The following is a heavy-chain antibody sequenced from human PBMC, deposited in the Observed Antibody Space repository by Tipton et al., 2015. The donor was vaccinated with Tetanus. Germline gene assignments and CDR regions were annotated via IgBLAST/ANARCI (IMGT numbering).Heavy chain of an antibody. CDR2: INHSGST. CDR3: ARRPFYNGMDV. V-gene: IGHV4-34*01. J-gene: IGHJ6*02. CDR1: GGSFSGYY. Sequence: TLSLTCAVYGGSFSGYYWSWIRQPPGKGLEWIGEINHSGSTNYNPSLKSRVTISVDTSKNHFSLILNYVTAADMAVYYCARRPFYNGMDVWGLGTTVSVSS.